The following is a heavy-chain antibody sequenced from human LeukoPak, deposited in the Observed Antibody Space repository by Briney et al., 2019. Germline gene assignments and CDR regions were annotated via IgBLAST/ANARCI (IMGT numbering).Heavy chain of an antibody. CDR1: GDSISSSSYY. CDR3: TRAKTTVVAPYNWFGP. D-gene: IGHD4-23*01. V-gene: IGHV4-39*01. Sequence: SETLSLTCTVSGDSISSSSYYWGWIRQPPGKGLEWIGTIYYSGSGSTYYNPSLKGRVTVSVDTSKNQFSLKVSSVTAADTAVYYCTRAKTTVVAPYNWFGPWGQGTLVIVSS. J-gene: IGHJ5*02. CDR2: IYYSGSGST.